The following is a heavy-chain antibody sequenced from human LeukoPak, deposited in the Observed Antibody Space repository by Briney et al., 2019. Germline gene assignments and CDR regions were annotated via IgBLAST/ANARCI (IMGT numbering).Heavy chain of an antibody. CDR3: ARHRLGGQYSGYDWPICGAFDI. CDR2: IYPGDSDT. D-gene: IGHD5-12*01. V-gene: IGHV5-51*01. Sequence: GESLKISCKGSGYSFTSYWIGWVRQMPGKGLKWMGIIYPGDSDTRYSPSFQGQVTISADKSISTAYLQWSSLKASDTAMYYCARHRLGGQYSGYDWPICGAFDIWGQGTMVTVSS. CDR1: GYSFTSYW. J-gene: IGHJ3*02.